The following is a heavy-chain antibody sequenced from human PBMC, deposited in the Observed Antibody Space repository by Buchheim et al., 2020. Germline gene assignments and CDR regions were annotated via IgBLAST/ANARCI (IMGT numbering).Heavy chain of an antibody. V-gene: IGHV3-48*04. J-gene: IGHJ4*02. D-gene: IGHD1-20*01. CDR1: GFTFSSYS. CDR3: ARNNWNQYYFDY. Sequence: EVQLVESGGGLVQPGGSLRLSCAASGFTFSSYSMNWVRQAPGKGLEWVSYISSGGSTRYYADSVKGRITISRDNAKNSLYLQMSSLRAEDTAVYFCARNNWNQYYFDYWGQGTL. CDR2: ISSGGSTR.